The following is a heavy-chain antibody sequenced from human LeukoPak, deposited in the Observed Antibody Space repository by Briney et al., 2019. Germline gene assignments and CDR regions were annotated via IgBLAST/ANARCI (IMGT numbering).Heavy chain of an antibody. CDR2: ISSSGSTI. CDR1: GFTFSDYY. V-gene: IGHV3-11*01. Sequence: GGSLRLSCAASGFTFSDYYMSWIRQAPGKGLEWVSYISSSGSTIYYADSVKGRFTISRDSARNSLYLQMNSLRAEDTAVYYCARVDYYYGMDVWGQGTTVTVSS. J-gene: IGHJ6*02. CDR3: ARVDYYYGMDV.